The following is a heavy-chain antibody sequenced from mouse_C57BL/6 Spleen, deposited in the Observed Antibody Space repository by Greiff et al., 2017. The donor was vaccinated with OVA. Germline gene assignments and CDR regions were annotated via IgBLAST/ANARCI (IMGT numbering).Heavy chain of an antibody. J-gene: IGHJ4*01. D-gene: IGHD1-1*01. V-gene: IGHV5-17*01. CDR2: ISSGSSTI. Sequence: EVKLMESGGGLVKPGGSLKLSCAASGFTFSDYGMHWVRQAPEKGLEWVAYISSGSSTIYYADTVKGRFTISRDNAKTTLLLQLTILRSEDTAMEYCASDGRRDAMDYWGQGTSVTVSS. CDR1: GFTFSDYG. CDR3: ASDGRRDAMDY.